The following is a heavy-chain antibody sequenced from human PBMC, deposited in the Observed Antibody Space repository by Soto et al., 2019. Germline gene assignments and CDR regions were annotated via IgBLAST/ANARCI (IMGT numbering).Heavy chain of an antibody. CDR1: GGSISSSSYY. Sequence: PSETLSLTCTVSGGSISSSSYYWGWIRQPPGKGLEWIGSIYYSGSTYYNPSLKSRVTISVDTSKNQFSLKLSSVTAADTAVYYCAMIRITMVRGVIDYWGQGTLVTVS. D-gene: IGHD3-10*01. CDR2: IYYSGST. V-gene: IGHV4-39*01. CDR3: AMIRITMVRGVIDY. J-gene: IGHJ4*02.